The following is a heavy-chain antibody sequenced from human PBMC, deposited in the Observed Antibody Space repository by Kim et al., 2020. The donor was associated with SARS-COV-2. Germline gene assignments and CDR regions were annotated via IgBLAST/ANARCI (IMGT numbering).Heavy chain of an antibody. J-gene: IGHJ4*02. V-gene: IGHV3-9*01. Sequence: GGSLRLSCVASGFTFDDYAMHWVRHAPGKGLEWVSGIGWNSLFIHYADSVTGRFIISRDNAKNSLYLQMNRLTPDDTALYFCVRVMEKITNNYLAGFDHWGLGTRVTVSS. CDR1: GFTFDDYA. CDR3: VRVMEKITNNYLAGFDH. CDR2: IGWNSLFI. D-gene: IGHD1-1*01.